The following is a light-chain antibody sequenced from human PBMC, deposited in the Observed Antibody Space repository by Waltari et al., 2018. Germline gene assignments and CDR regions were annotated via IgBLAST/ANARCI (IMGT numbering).Light chain of an antibody. Sequence: EIVMTQSPATLSVSPGDSATLTCRASQSISSSLAWYQQIPGQAPRLLIYGAFTRATGIPARFSGSGSDTEFTLTISSMQSEDFAIYYCQQHNDWPRTFGQGTKVEI. CDR2: GAF. CDR3: QQHNDWPRT. V-gene: IGKV3-15*01. CDR1: QSISSS. J-gene: IGKJ1*01.